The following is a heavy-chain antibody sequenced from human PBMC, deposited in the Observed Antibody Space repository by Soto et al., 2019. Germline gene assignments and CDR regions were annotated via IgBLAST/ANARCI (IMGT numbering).Heavy chain of an antibody. V-gene: IGHV4-59*01. J-gene: IGHJ2*01. CDR2: IYYSGST. CDR3: AGGSEQQLVRVHYWYFDL. D-gene: IGHD6-13*01. CDR1: GGSISSYY. Sequence: SETLSLTCTVSGGSISSYYWSWIRQPPGKGLEWIGYIYYSGSTNYNPSLKSRVTISVDTSKNQFSLKLSSVTAADTAVYYCAGGSEQQLVRVHYWYFDLWGRGTLVTVSS.